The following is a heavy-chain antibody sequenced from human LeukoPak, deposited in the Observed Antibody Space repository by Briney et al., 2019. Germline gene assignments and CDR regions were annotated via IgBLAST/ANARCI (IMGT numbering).Heavy chain of an antibody. V-gene: IGHV3-23*01. CDR1: GFTFSNYV. CDR2: ISGSGSST. Sequence: GGSLRLSCVASGFTFSNYVMNWVRQAPGKGLECVSSISGSGSSTYYADSVKGRFTSSRDNSKNTLYLQMNSLRAEDTAIYYCANEYSKGDVWGQGTTVTVSS. J-gene: IGHJ3*01. CDR3: ANEYSKGDV. D-gene: IGHD4-11*01.